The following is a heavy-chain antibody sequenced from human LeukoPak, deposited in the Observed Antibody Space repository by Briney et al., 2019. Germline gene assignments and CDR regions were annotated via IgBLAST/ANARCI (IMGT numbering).Heavy chain of an antibody. V-gene: IGHV3-66*01. J-gene: IGHJ4*02. CDR3: ARERNLEIAVAGTIFNY. D-gene: IGHD6-19*01. Sequence: GGSLRLSCAASGFTVSSNYMSWVRQAPGKGLEWVSVIYSGGATYYADSVKGRFTISRDNSKNTLYLQMKSLRAEDTAVYYCARERNLEIAVAGTIFNYWGQGTLVIVSS. CDR2: IYSGGAT. CDR1: GFTVSSNY.